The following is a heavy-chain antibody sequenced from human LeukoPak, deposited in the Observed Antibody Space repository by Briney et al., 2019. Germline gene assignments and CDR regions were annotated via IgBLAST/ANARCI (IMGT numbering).Heavy chain of an antibody. D-gene: IGHD3-22*01. Sequence: GGSLRLSCAASGFTFSSYSMNWVRQAPGKGLEWVSSISSSSSYIYYADPVKGRFTISRDNAKKSVYLQMNSLRVEDTAVYYCARACVYYDSSGCDYWGQGTLVTVSS. CDR3: ARACVYYDSSGCDY. J-gene: IGHJ4*02. V-gene: IGHV3-21*01. CDR2: ISSSSSYI. CDR1: GFTFSSYS.